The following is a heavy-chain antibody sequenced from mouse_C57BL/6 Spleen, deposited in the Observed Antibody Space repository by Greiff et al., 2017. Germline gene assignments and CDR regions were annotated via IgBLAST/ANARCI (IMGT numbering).Heavy chain of an antibody. CDR1: GYTFTSYW. J-gene: IGHJ3*01. CDR2: IHPNSGST. CDR3: AREGMYSNFSWFAY. Sequence: QVQLQQSGAELVKPGASVKLSCKASGYTFTSYWMHWVKQRPGQGLEWIGMIHPNSGSTKYNEKFKSKATLTVDKSSSTAYMQLSSLTSEDSAVYYCAREGMYSNFSWFAYWGQGTLVTVSA. V-gene: IGHV1-64*01. D-gene: IGHD2-5*01.